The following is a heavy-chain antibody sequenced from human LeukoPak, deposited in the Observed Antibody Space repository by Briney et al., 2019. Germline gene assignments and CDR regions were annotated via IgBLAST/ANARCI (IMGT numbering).Heavy chain of an antibody. CDR2: IIPILGIA. D-gene: IGHD6-19*01. V-gene: IGHV1-69*04. Sequence: SVKDSCEAPGDTFSSYTISWVRQTPRQGLEWMGRIIPILGIANYAQKFQGSVTTTADKSTSTAYMELSSLRSEDTAVYYCARELYSSGWPFDHWGQGTLVTVSS. CDR1: GDTFSSYT. J-gene: IGHJ4*02. CDR3: ARELYSSGWPFDH.